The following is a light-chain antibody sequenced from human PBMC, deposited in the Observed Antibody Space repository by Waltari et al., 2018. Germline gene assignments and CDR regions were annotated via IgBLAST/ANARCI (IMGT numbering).Light chain of an antibody. CDR1: RAIANN. J-gene: IGKJ2*01. V-gene: IGKV3-15*01. Sequence: EIVMTQSPATLSVSPGEAATLSCRASRAIANNLAWYQQKPGQALRLLIYDASTRATGIPARFSGIWSGTEFTLTITSLQSEDSAVYFCQQFNTGYSFGQGTKLEIK. CDR3: QQFNTGYS. CDR2: DAS.